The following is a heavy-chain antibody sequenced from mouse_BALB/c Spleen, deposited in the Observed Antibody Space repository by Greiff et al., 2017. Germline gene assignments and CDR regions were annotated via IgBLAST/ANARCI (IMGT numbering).Heavy chain of an antibody. CDR2: IWSGGST. V-gene: IGHV2-2*02. D-gene: IGHD2-14*01. CDR3: ARKYRYVFYAMDY. J-gene: IGHJ4*01. Sequence: VKLQESGPGLVQPSQSLSITCTVSGFSLTSYGVHWVRQSPGKGLEWLGVIWSGGSTDYNAAFISRLSISKDNSKSQVFFKMNSLQANDTAIYYCARKYRYVFYAMDYWGQGTSVTVSS. CDR1: GFSLTSYG.